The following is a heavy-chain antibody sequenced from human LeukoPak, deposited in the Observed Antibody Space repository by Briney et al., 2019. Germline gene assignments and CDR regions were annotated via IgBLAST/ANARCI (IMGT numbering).Heavy chain of an antibody. D-gene: IGHD3-10*01. CDR3: ARDRASGMDY. Sequence: SQTLSLTCTVSGGSVNSGAYYRSWIRQFPGKGLEWIGQIFFTGRTDYNPSLKSRLAISIDTSRDQFSLELSSVSAADTATYSCARDRASGMDYWGQGILVTVSS. CDR2: IFFTGRT. CDR1: GGSVNSGAYY. V-gene: IGHV4-31*03. J-gene: IGHJ4*02.